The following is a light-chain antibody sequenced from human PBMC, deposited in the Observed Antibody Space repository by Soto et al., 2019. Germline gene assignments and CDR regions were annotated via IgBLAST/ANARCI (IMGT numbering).Light chain of an antibody. J-gene: IGKJ1*01. V-gene: IGKV1-27*01. CDR2: GAS. Sequence: DIQMTQSPSSLSASVGDRVTITCRTSQGISNYLAWYQQKPGKVPKLLIYGASTLQPGVPSRFSGSGSGADLTLTISSLQPEDVATYYCQKYDGAPRTFGQGTKVEIK. CDR1: QGISNY. CDR3: QKYDGAPRT.